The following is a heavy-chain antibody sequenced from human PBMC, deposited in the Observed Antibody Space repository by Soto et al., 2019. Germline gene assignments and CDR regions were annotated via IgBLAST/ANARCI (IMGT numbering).Heavy chain of an antibody. Sequence: QLQLQESGPGLVKPSETLSLTCTVSGGSISSSSYYWGWIRQPPGKGLEWIGSIYYSGSTYYNPSLTSRVTMSVDTSKNQFSLKLSSVTAADTAVYYCARRLYYDSSGFEGGGMDVWGQGTTVTVSS. CDR3: ARRLYYDSSGFEGGGMDV. CDR2: IYYSGST. CDR1: GGSISSSSYY. J-gene: IGHJ6*02. D-gene: IGHD3-22*01. V-gene: IGHV4-39*01.